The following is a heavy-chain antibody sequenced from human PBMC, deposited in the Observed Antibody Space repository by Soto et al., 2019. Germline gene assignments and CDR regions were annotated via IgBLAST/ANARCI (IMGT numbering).Heavy chain of an antibody. V-gene: IGHV3-9*01. CDR3: ARGVSTVTPNWFDP. Sequence: PGGSLRLSCAASGFAFDDYPMHWVRQAPGKGLEWVSGVSWNSANIGYGDSVKGRFTISRDNAKNSLYLELSSLRSEDTAVYYCARGVSTVTPNWFDPWGQGTLVTVSS. J-gene: IGHJ5*02. CDR2: VSWNSANI. CDR1: GFAFDDYP. D-gene: IGHD4-17*01.